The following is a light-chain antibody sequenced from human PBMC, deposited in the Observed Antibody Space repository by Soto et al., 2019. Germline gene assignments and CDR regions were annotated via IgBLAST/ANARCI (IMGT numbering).Light chain of an antibody. CDR2: GAS. CDR3: QQYANSPQT. CDR1: QSLNNDY. J-gene: IGKJ3*01. V-gene: IGKV3-20*01. Sequence: EIVLTQSPGTLSLSPGERATLSCRASQSLNNDYLAWYQQKPGQAPRLLISGASRRAIGVPDRFSGSGSGAAFTLTINRLQPEDFAVYYCQQYANSPQTFGPGTKVDMK.